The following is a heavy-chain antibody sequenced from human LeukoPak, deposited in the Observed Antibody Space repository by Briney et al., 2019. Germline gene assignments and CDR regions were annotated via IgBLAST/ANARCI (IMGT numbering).Heavy chain of an antibody. Sequence: PGGSLRLSCAASGFTFSNYGMSWVRQAPGKGLEWVSVISGSGGSTYYEDSVKGRFTISRDNSKSTLYLQMNSLRAEDTAVYYCAKAIYSSSWYGDYWGQGTLVTVSS. D-gene: IGHD6-13*01. CDR1: GFTFSNYG. J-gene: IGHJ4*02. CDR2: ISGSGGST. V-gene: IGHV3-23*01. CDR3: AKAIYSSSWYGDY.